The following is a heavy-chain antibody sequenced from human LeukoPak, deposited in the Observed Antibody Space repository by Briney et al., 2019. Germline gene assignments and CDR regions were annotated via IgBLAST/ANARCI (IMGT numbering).Heavy chain of an antibody. J-gene: IGHJ4*02. CDR1: GYTFTSYY. D-gene: IGHD5-24*01. V-gene: IGHV1-46*01. CDR2: INPSGGST. CDR3: AQSVEMATTPFDY. Sequence: AAVNVSCKASGYTFTSYYMHWVRQAPGQGLEWMGIINPSGGSTSYAQKFQGRVTMTRDTSTSTVYMELSSLRSEDTAVYYCAQSVEMATTPFDYWGQGTLVTVSS.